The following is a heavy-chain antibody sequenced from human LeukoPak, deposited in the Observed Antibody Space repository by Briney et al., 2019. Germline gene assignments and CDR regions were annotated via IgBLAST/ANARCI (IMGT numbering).Heavy chain of an antibody. J-gene: IGHJ3*02. CDR3: ARSRYYYDSSGYTEDAFDI. V-gene: IGHV1-2*02. Sequence: VASVKVSCKASGYTFTGYYMHWVRQAPGQGLEWMGWINPNSGGTNYAQKFQGRVTMTRDTSISTAYMELSRLRSDDTAVYYCARSRYYYDSSGYTEDAFDIWGQGTMVTVSS. CDR1: GYTFTGYY. D-gene: IGHD3-22*01. CDR2: INPNSGGT.